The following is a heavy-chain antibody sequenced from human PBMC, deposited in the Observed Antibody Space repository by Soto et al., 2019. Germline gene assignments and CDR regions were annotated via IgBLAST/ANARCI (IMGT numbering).Heavy chain of an antibody. V-gene: IGHV3-23*01. J-gene: IGHJ4*02. Sequence: EVQLLESGGGLVQPGGSLRLSCAASGFTFSSYAMSWVRQAPGKGLEWVSAISGSGGSTYYADSVKGRFTISRDNSKNTLYLQMNGLRAEDTAVYYCAKGVEDIVVVVAATPSYWGQGTLVTVSS. CDR3: AKGVEDIVVVVAATPSY. D-gene: IGHD2-15*01. CDR1: GFTFSSYA. CDR2: ISGSGGST.